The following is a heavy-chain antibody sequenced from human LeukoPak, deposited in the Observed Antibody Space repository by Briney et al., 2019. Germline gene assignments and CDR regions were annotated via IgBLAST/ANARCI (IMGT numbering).Heavy chain of an antibody. CDR3: ARGSHLGFDP. D-gene: IGHD3-3*02. V-gene: IGHV3-13*04. Sequence: GGFLRLSCAASGFTFSTYDMHWVRQPTGEGLQWVSGIGSGGDTYYLGSVKGRFTISRENAKNSLYLQMNSLRAGDTAVYFCARGSHLGFDPWGQGTLVTVSS. CDR2: IGSGGDT. CDR1: GFTFSTYD. J-gene: IGHJ5*02.